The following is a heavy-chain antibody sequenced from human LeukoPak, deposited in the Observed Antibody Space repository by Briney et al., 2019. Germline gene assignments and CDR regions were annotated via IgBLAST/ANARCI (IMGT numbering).Heavy chain of an antibody. D-gene: IGHD6-19*01. CDR1: GFTFSSYT. V-gene: IGHV3-7*05. CDR2: IKQDGSQK. J-gene: IGHJ4*02. CDR3: VAGTTY. Sequence: PGGSLRLSCAASGFTFSSYTMNWVRQAPGKGLEWVAIIKQDGSQKYYVDSVKGRFTISRDNARNSLYLQMNSLRAEDTAVYWAVAGTTYWGQGTLVTVSS.